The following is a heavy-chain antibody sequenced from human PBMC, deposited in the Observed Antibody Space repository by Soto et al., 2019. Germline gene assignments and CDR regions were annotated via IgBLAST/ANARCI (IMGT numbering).Heavy chain of an antibody. J-gene: IGHJ4*02. CDR1: SASIGRVGYF. Sequence: LSLNCSIPSASIGRVGYFGSWVGQPPGKGLEWIRYMYHSGSTYYNPSLKSRVTISIDRPKNQFSLKLSSVTAAYTALYYCGRVPDYWGQGILVTVS. CDR2: MYHSGST. V-gene: IGHV4-30-2*01. D-gene: IGHD2-2*01. CDR3: GRVPDY.